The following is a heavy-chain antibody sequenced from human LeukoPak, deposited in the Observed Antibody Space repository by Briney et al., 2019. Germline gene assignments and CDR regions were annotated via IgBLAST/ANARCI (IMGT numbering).Heavy chain of an antibody. V-gene: IGHV1-8*01. D-gene: IGHD3-3*01. CDR1: GYTFTSYD. J-gene: IGHJ4*02. CDR3: ARGRVSYLDY. Sequence: ASVKVSCKASGYTFTSYDINWVRQATGQGPEWMGWMNPNSGNIGYAQKFQGRLTMTRDTSITTAYMELSSLRSEDTAVCYCARGRVSYLDYWGQGTLVTVSS. CDR2: MNPNSGNI.